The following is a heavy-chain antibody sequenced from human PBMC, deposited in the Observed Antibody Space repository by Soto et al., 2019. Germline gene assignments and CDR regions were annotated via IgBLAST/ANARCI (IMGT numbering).Heavy chain of an antibody. CDR1: GYSFINYG. J-gene: IGHJ5*02. D-gene: IGHD2-2*01. CDR3: ARGYCTSTSCYGAWNWFDP. Sequence: ASVKVSCKASGYSFINYGISWVRQAPGQGLEWMGWISTYNGNTNYAQKIQGRVILTTDTSTTTAYMELRSLRSDDTAGYYCARGYCTSTSCYGAWNWFDPWGQGTLVTVSS. CDR2: ISTYNGNT. V-gene: IGHV1-18*01.